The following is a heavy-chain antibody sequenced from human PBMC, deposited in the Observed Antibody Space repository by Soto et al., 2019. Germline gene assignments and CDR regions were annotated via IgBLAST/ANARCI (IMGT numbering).Heavy chain of an antibody. D-gene: IGHD3-22*01. CDR3: VRGGDYYDSSGYLRPDYYYYYGMDV. V-gene: IGHV3-30-3*01. Sequence: GGSLRLSCAASGFTFSSYAIHWVRQAPGKGLEWVAVISYDGSNKHYADSVKGRFTISRDNSKNTLYLRMNSLRAEDTAVYYCVRGGDYYDSSGYLRPDYYYYYGMDVWGQGTTVTVSS. J-gene: IGHJ6*02. CDR2: ISYDGSNK. CDR1: GFTFSSYA.